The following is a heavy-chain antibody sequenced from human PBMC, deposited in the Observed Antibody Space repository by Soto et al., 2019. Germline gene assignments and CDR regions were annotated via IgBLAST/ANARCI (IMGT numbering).Heavy chain of an antibody. J-gene: IGHJ6*02. CDR3: ASRTIFGVVILDGMDV. CDR1: GGTFSSYA. V-gene: IGHV1-69*01. CDR2: IIPIFGTA. Sequence: VKVSCKASGGTFSSYAISWVRQAPGQGLEWMGGIIPIFGTANYAQKFQGRVTITADESTSTAYMELSSLRSEDTAVYYCASRTIFGVVILDGMDVWGQGTTVTVSS. D-gene: IGHD3-3*01.